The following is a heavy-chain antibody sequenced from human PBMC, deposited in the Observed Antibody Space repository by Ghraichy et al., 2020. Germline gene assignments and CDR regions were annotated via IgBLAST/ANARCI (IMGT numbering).Heavy chain of an antibody. CDR2: IYTSGST. V-gene: IGHV4-4*07. D-gene: IGHD6-13*01. CDR1: GGSISSYY. J-gene: IGHJ5*02. Sequence: GSLRLSCTVSGGSISSYYWSWIRQPAGKGLEWIGRIYTSGSTNYNPSLKSRVTMSVDTSKNQFSLKLSSVTAADTAVYYCSRTNIAAAGRWFDPWGQGTLVTVSS. CDR3: SRTNIAAAGRWFDP.